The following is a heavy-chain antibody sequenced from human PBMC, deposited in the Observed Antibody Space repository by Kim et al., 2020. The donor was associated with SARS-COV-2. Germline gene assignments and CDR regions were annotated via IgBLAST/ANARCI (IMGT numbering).Heavy chain of an antibody. CDR3: ARLLHYDSSGYYPHYYYGMDV. Sequence: GGSLRLSCAASGFTFSSYSMNWVRQAPGKGLEWVSSISSSSSYIYYADSVKGRFTISRDNAKNSLYLQMNSLRAEDTAVYYCARLLHYDSSGYYPHYYYGMDVWGQGTTVTVSS. CDR2: ISSSSSYI. D-gene: IGHD3-22*01. CDR1: GFTFSSYS. V-gene: IGHV3-21*01. J-gene: IGHJ6*02.